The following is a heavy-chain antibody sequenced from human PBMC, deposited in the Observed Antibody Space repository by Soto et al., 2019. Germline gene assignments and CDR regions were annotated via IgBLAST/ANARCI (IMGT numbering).Heavy chain of an antibody. J-gene: IGHJ4*02. CDR3: AKEYSSSWYYFDY. Sequence: PGGSLRLSCAASGFTFGTTGMSWVRQAPGEGLEWVSTIDGSGGITYYADSVKGRFTISRDNSRNTVYLQMNSLRAEDTAVYYCAKEYSSSWYYFDYWGQGTLVTVSS. CDR1: GFTFGTTG. D-gene: IGHD6-13*01. CDR2: IDGSGGIT. V-gene: IGHV3-23*01.